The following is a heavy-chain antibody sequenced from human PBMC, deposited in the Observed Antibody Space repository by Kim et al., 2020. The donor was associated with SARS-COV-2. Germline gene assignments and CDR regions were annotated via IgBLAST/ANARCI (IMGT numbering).Heavy chain of an antibody. D-gene: IGHD6-19*01. CDR3: ATTWGRWLVPFDY. CDR2: IYHSGST. Sequence: SETLSLTCAVSGGSISSSNWWSWVRQPPGKGLEWIGEIYHSGSTNYNPSLKSRVTISVDKSKNQFSLKLSSVTAADTAVYYCATTWGRWLVPFDYWGQGTLVTVSS. V-gene: IGHV4-4*02. CDR1: GGSISSSNW. J-gene: IGHJ4*02.